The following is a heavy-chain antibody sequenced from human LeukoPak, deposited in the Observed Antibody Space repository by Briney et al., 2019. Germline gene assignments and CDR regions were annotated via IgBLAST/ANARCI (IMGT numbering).Heavy chain of an antibody. J-gene: IGHJ6*03. CDR1: GGSISSGGYY. CDR2: IYYSGST. CDR3: ATKNSNNDDYYYYYYMDV. D-gene: IGHD1/OR15-1a*01. V-gene: IGHV4-31*03. Sequence: PSETLSLTCTVSGGSISSGGYYWSWIRQHPGEGLEWIGYIYYSGSTYYNPSLKSRVTISVDTSKNQFSLKLSSVTAADTAVYYCATKNSNNDDYYYYYYMDVWGKGTTVTVSS.